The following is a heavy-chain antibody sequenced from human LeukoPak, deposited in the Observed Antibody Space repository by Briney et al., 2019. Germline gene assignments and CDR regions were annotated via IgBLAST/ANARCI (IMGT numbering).Heavy chain of an antibody. D-gene: IGHD2/OR15-2a*01. V-gene: IGHV3-48*01. CDR1: GITFSSYS. CDR3: ARGGLSIMGY. J-gene: IGHJ4*02. CDR2: ISSSGSTK. Sequence: GGSLRLSCGASGITFSSYSMNWVRQAPGKGLEWVSYISSSGSTKYYADSVKGRFTISRDNARNSLYLQMNSLRAEDAAVYFCARGGLSIMGYWGQGTLVTVSS.